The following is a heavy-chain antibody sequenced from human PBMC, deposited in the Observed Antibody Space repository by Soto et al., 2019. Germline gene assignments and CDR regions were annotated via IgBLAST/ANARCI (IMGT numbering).Heavy chain of an antibody. CDR3: AKALSSTGGFFEY. J-gene: IGHJ4*02. Sequence: PGWSXRLSGSSSVFTFISYAIIGFRQAPGEGLEWVSTISGSGGSSHYAESVKGRFTISRDISKNTLYLQMNSLRAEDTAVYYCAKALSSTGGFFEYWGQGTLVTVSS. CDR2: ISGSGGSS. D-gene: IGHD6-25*01. V-gene: IGHV3-23*01. CDR1: VFTFISYA.